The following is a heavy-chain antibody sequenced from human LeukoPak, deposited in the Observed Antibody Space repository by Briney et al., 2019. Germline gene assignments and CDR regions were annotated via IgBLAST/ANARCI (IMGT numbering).Heavy chain of an antibody. CDR1: GGYIITSGHY. CDR2: IYYPGVP. J-gene: IGHJ5*02. Sequence: PSETLSLTCTVSGGYIITSGHYWGWIRQPPGKGLEWIGSIYYPGVPSTYPFFRSRMSISVDTSKNQFSLNLTSVTAADAAVYYCARERSSSGGHSWFDPWGQGTLVTVSS. V-gene: IGHV4-39*07. CDR3: ARERSSSGGHSWFDP. D-gene: IGHD4-23*01.